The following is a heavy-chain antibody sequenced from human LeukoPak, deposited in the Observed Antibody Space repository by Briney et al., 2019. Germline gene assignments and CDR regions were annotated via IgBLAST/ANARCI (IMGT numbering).Heavy chain of an antibody. CDR3: ARDSSGWYFGDFDY. CDR1: GFTFSSYA. D-gene: IGHD6-19*01. J-gene: IGHJ4*02. V-gene: IGHV3-30*01. Sequence: GGSLRLSCAASGFTFSSYAMHWVRQAPGKGLEWVAVISYDGSNKYYADSVKGRFTISRDNSRNTLYLQMNSLRAEDTAVYYCARDSSGWYFGDFDYWGQGTLVTVSS. CDR2: ISYDGSNK.